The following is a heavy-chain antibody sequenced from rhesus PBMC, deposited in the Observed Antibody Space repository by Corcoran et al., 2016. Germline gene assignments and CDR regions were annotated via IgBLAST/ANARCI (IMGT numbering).Heavy chain of an antibody. V-gene: IGHV4-73*01. J-gene: IGHJ4*01. CDR2: IYGNSAST. CDR3: ARDDEDDYGYYYTPDY. Sequence: QVQLQQWGEGLVKPSETLSLTCAVYGGSISGYYYWSWIRQPPGKGLEWIGYIYGNSASTNYNPSLKNRVTISKDTSKNQFSLKLSSVTAADTAVYYCARDDEDDYGYYYTPDYWGQGVLVTVSS. CDR1: GGSISGYYY. D-gene: IGHD3S6*01.